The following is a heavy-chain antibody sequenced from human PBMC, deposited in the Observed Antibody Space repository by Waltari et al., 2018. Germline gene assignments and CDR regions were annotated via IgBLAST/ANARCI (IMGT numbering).Heavy chain of an antibody. CDR2: ISWNSGSI. J-gene: IGHJ6*02. CDR3: AKGSYGMDV. CDR1: GFTFDDYA. V-gene: IGHV3-9*01. Sequence: EVQLVESGGGLVQPGRSLRLSCAASGFTFDDYAMHWVRQAPGKGLGWVSGISWNSGSIGYSDSVKGRFTISRDNAKNSLYLQMNSLRAEDTALYYCAKGSYGMDVWGQGTTVTVSS.